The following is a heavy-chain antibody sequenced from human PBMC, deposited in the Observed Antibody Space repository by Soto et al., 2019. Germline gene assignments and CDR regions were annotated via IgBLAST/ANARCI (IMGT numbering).Heavy chain of an antibody. CDR3: ARRRGYCSGGSCYYDAFDI. CDR2: IYYSGST. Sequence: QVQLQESGPGLVKPSETLSLTCTVSGGSISSYYWSWIRQPPGKGLEWIGYIYYSGSTNYNPSLKSRVTISVDTSKNQFSLKLSSVTAADTAVYYCARRRGYCSGGSCYYDAFDIWGQGTMVTVSS. J-gene: IGHJ3*02. D-gene: IGHD2-15*01. CDR1: GGSISSYY. V-gene: IGHV4-59*08.